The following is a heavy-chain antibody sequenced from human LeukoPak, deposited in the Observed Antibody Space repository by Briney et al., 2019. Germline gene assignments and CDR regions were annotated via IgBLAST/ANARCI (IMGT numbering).Heavy chain of an antibody. CDR1: GGSISSSSYY. CDR3: ARSLEYYPGPFDP. V-gene: IGHV4-39*07. CDR2: INHSGST. J-gene: IGHJ5*02. Sequence: PSETLSLTCTVSGGSISSSSYYWGWIRQPPGKGLEWIGEINHSGSTNYNPSLKSRVTISVDTSKNQFSLKLSSVTAADTAVYYCARSLEYYPGPFDPWGQGTLVTVSS. D-gene: IGHD3-16*01.